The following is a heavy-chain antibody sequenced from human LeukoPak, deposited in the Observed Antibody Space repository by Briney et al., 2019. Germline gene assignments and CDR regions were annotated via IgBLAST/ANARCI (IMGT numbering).Heavy chain of an antibody. D-gene: IGHD1-1*01. V-gene: IGHV4-59*01. CDR3: AREGTSGTHLNWFDP. CDR1: GGSISSYY. Sequence: SETLSLTCTVSGGSISSYYWGWIRQPPGKGLEWIGHIYGSGSTNYNPSLKCRVTLSVDTSKNQFSLKLSSVTAADTAVYYCAREGTSGTHLNWFDPWGQGTLVTVSS. J-gene: IGHJ5*02. CDR2: IYGSGST.